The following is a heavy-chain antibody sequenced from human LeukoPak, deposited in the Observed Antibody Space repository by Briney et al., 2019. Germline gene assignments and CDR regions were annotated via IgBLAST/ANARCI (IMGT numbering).Heavy chain of an antibody. Sequence: SETLSLTCTVSGGSISSSSYYWGWIRQPPGKGLEWIGSIYYSGSTYYNPSLKSRVTISVDTSKNQFSLKLSSVTAADTAVYYCARHSETTSAFDIWGQGTMVTVSS. CDR1: GGSISSSSYY. CDR2: IYYSGST. CDR3: ARHSETTSAFDI. V-gene: IGHV4-39*01. J-gene: IGHJ3*02. D-gene: IGHD4-17*01.